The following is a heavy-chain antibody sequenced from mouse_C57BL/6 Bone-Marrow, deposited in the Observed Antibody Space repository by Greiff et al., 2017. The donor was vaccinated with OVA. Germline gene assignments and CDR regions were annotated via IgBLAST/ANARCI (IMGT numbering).Heavy chain of an antibody. CDR1: GYTFTTYP. J-gene: IGHJ3*01. CDR3: ERPGDYDGDWFAY. V-gene: IGHV1-47*01. Sequence: QVQLKESGAELVKPGASVKMSCKASGYTFTTYPIEWMKQNHGKSLEWIGNFHPYNDDTKYNEKFKGKATLTVEKSSSTVYLELSRLTSDDSAVYYCERPGDYDGDWFAYWGQGTLVTVSA. D-gene: IGHD2-4*01. CDR2: FHPYNDDT.